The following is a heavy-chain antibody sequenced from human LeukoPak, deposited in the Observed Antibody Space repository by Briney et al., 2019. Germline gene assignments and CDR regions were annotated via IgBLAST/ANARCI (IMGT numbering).Heavy chain of an antibody. Sequence: GGSLRLSCAASGFTFSSYWMHWVRQAPGKGLVWVSRINSDGSSTSYADSVKGRFTISRDNAKNTLYLQMNSLRAEDTAVYYCARGRDSSWYGHYYYYGMDVWGQGTTVTVSS. V-gene: IGHV3-74*01. J-gene: IGHJ6*02. CDR3: ARGRDSSWYGHYYYYGMDV. CDR1: GFTFSSYW. D-gene: IGHD6-13*01. CDR2: INSDGSST.